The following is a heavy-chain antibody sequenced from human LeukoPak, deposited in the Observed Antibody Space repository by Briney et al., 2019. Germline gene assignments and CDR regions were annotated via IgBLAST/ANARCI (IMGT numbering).Heavy chain of an antibody. CDR3: ARGHNFDWFDP. D-gene: IGHD1-1*01. V-gene: IGHV4-31*03. Sequence: PSQTLSLTCTVSGGSISSGGYYWSWIRQHPGKGLEWIGYIYYSGSTYYNPSLKSRVTISVDTSKNQFSLKLSSVTAADTAVYYCARGHNFDWFDPWGQGTLATVSS. J-gene: IGHJ5*02. CDR1: GGSISSGGYY. CDR2: IYYSGST.